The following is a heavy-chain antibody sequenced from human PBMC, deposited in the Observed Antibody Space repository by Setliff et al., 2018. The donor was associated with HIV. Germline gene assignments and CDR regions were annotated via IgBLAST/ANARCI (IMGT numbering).Heavy chain of an antibody. V-gene: IGHV1-69*13. CDR2: VTPISGTA. Sequence: ASVKVSCKASGYTFTSYDINWVRQAPGQGLEWMGGVTPISGTANYAQKFQGRVTIAADEFTSTAYMELSSLRSEDTAVYYRVRAREMATINYFYYYMDVWGKGTTVTVSS. CDR3: VRAREMATINYFYYYMDV. J-gene: IGHJ6*03. CDR1: GYTFTSYD. D-gene: IGHD5-12*01.